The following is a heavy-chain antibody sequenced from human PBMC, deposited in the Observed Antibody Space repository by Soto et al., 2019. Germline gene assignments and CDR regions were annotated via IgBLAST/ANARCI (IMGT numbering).Heavy chain of an antibody. V-gene: IGHV1-18*01. CDR2: ISAYNGNT. J-gene: IGHJ6*02. D-gene: IGHD6-13*01. CDR3: ARDGIAAAGTGSVYYYGMDV. Sequence: QVQLVQSGAEVKKPGASVKVSCKASGYTFTSYGISWVRQAPGQGLEWMGWISAYNGNTNYAQKLQGRVTMTTDTSASTAYMELRSLRSDDTAVYYCARDGIAAAGTGSVYYYGMDVWGQGTTVTVSS. CDR1: GYTFTSYG.